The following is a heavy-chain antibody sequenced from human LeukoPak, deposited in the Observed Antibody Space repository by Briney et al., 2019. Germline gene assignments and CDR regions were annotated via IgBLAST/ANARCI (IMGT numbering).Heavy chain of an antibody. Sequence: ASVKVSCKASGYTFTSYDINWVRQATGQGLEWMGWMNPNSGNTGYAQKFQGRVTMTRNTSISTAYMELSSLRSEDTAVYYCATLYNYDSSGYDWGQGTLVTVSS. CDR1: GYTFTSYD. CDR3: ATLYNYDSSGYD. J-gene: IGHJ4*02. CDR2: MNPNSGNT. D-gene: IGHD3-22*01. V-gene: IGHV1-8*01.